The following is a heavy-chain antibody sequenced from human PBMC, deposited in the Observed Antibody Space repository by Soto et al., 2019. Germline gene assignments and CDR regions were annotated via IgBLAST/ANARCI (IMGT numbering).Heavy chain of an antibody. CDR3: ARIPPGWGGGQLVLDY. V-gene: IGHV3-74*01. CDR1: GFTFSSFW. J-gene: IGHJ4*02. Sequence: EVQLVESGGGLVQPGGSLRLSCAASGFTFSSFWMYWVRQAPGKGLVWVSRINSDASTTSYADSVKGRFTISRDNAKNTLYLQMNSRRGEDTAVYYCARIPPGWGGGQLVLDYWGQGTLVTVSS. CDR2: INSDASTT. D-gene: IGHD6-13*01.